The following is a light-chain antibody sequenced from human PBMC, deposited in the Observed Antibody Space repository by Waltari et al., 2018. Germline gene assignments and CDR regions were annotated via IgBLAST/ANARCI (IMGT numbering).Light chain of an antibody. J-gene: IGKJ4*01. CDR3: QQYDGSVVT. CDR2: GAS. Sequence: EIVLTQSPGTLSVSPGERVTVSCRASQTITGSWLTWYHQKPGQAPSLLIYGASNRAPGITDRFRGSGSGTDFTLTISRLEPEDSAVYYCQQYDGSVVTFGGGTKVEIK. V-gene: IGKV3-20*01. CDR1: QTITGSW.